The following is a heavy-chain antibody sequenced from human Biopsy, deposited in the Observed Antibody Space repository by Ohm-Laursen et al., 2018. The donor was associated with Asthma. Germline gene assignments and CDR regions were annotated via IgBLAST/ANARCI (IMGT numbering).Heavy chain of an antibody. D-gene: IGHD6-13*01. CDR1: GGSFSGYY. Sequence: PGTLSLTCAVYGGSFSGYYWSWIRQPPGKGLEWIGEINHSGSTNYNPSLKSRVTISVDTSKNQFPLKLSSVTAADTAVYYCARITNDRIAAAGRYYYYGMDVWGQGTTVTVSS. J-gene: IGHJ6*02. V-gene: IGHV4-34*01. CDR2: INHSGST. CDR3: ARITNDRIAAAGRYYYYGMDV.